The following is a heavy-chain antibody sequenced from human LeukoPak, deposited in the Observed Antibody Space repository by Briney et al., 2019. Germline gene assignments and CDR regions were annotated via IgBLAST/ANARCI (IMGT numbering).Heavy chain of an antibody. J-gene: IGHJ6*03. Sequence: SETLSLTCTVSGGSISTNVYYWGWIRQPPGKGLEWIGSIYYSGNTYYNPSLKSRVTISVDTSKNQFSLQLNSVTAADTAVYYCASANPILLDYYYYYYMDVWGKGTTVTVSS. CDR2: IYYSGNT. V-gene: IGHV4-39*01. CDR1: GGSISTNVYY. CDR3: ASANPILLDYYYYYYMDV. D-gene: IGHD3-3*01.